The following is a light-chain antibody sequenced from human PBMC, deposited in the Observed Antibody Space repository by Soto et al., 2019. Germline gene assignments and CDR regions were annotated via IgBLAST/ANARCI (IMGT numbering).Light chain of an antibody. CDR3: QQYDTIQYS. J-gene: IGKJ2*03. CDR1: QDITTY. Sequence: DIQMTQSPSSLSASVGDRITITCQASQDITTYLNWYQQKPGKAPKLLIYGASTLETGVPSRFSGSGSGTDFTFVISSLQLEDLATYYCQQYDTIQYSFGQGTKLEIK. CDR2: GAS. V-gene: IGKV1-33*01.